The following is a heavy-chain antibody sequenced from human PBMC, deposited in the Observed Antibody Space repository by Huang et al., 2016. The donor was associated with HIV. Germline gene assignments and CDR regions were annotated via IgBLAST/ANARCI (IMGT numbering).Heavy chain of an antibody. CDR1: GGTFSSYA. V-gene: IGHV1-69*13. J-gene: IGHJ4*02. CDR2: SIPIVGTA. CDR3: ARARGYYDSSVSYYFDY. Sequence: QVQLVQSGAEVKKPGSSVKVSCKASGGTFSSYAISWGRQAPGQGLEWMGGSIPIVGTANDAQKCQGRVTITADESTSTADMELSSLRSEDTAVYYCARARGYYDSSVSYYFDYWGQGTLVTVSS. D-gene: IGHD3-22*01.